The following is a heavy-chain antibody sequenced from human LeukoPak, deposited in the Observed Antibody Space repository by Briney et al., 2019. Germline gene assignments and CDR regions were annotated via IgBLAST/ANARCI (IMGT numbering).Heavy chain of an antibody. CDR2: INHSGST. CDR3: ARGYGDYGSTDY. CDR1: GGSISSGSYY. Sequence: PSETLSLTCTVSGGSISSGSYYWSWIRQPPGKGLEWIGEINHSGSTNYNPSLKSRVTISVDTSKNQFSLKLSSVTAADTAVYYCARGYGDYGSTDYWGQGTLVTVSS. J-gene: IGHJ4*02. V-gene: IGHV4-39*07. D-gene: IGHD4-17*01.